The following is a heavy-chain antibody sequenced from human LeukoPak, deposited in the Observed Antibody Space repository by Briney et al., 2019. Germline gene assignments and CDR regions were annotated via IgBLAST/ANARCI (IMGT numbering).Heavy chain of an antibody. V-gene: IGHV3-30*02. CDR1: GFTFSSYG. Sequence: GGSLRLSCAASGFTFSSYGMHWVRQAPGKGLEWAAFIRYDGSNKYYADSVKGRFTISRDNSKNTLYLQMNSLRAEDTAVYYCAKEGQGYCSSTSCSGIYYYYYMDVWGKGTTVTVSS. CDR3: AKEGQGYCSSTSCSGIYYYYYMDV. J-gene: IGHJ6*03. D-gene: IGHD2-2*01. CDR2: IRYDGSNK.